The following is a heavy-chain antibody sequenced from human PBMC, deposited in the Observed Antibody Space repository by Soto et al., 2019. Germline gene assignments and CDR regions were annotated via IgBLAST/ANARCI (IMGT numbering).Heavy chain of an antibody. CDR1: GFTFSSYG. J-gene: IGHJ4*02. CDR3: AKGDRIAAAGHFAY. V-gene: IGHV3-30*18. Sequence: QVQLVESGGGVVQPGRSLRLSCAASGFTFSSYGMHWVRQAPGKGLEWVSVISHDGSNKYYADSVKGRFTISRDNSKNTLYLQMNSLRAEDTAVYYCAKGDRIAAAGHFAYWGQGTLVTVSS. D-gene: IGHD6-13*01. CDR2: ISHDGSNK.